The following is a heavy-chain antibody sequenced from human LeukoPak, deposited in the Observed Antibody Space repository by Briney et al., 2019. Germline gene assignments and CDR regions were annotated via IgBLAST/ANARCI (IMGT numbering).Heavy chain of an antibody. CDR2: IYSSGST. J-gene: IGHJ5*01. CDR3: ARKSSGWFDS. CDR1: GGSISTHY. D-gene: IGHD3-10*01. V-gene: IGHV4-59*11. Sequence: PSETLSLTCTVSGGSISTHYWSWTRQPTGKGLEWIGYIYSSGSTSYNPSLKSRVTISADTSKNQFSLKLSSVTAADTAVYYCARKSSGWFDSWGQGTLVTVSS.